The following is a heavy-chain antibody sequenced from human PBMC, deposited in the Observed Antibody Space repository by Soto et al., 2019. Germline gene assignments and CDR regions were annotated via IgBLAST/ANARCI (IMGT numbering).Heavy chain of an antibody. CDR1: GFTFSSYA. D-gene: IGHD3-22*01. Sequence: QVQLVESGGGVVQPGRSLRLSCAASGFTFSSYAMHWVRQAPGKGLEWVAVISYDGSNKYYADSVKGRLNISRDNSKNTLYLQMNSLRAEDTAVYYCARGPRINYYDSSGYDSADYWGQGTLVTVAA. CDR3: ARGPRINYYDSSGYDSADY. CDR2: ISYDGSNK. J-gene: IGHJ4*02. V-gene: IGHV3-30-3*01.